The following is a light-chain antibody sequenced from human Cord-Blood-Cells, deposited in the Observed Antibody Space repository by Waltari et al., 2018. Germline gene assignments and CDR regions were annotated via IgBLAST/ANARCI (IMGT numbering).Light chain of an antibody. Sequence: DIVLTQYPDSLAVSLGERATINCKSSQSVLYRSNNKNYLAWYQQKPGHPPKLLIYWASTRESGVPDRFSGSGSGTDFTLTISSLLAEDVAVYYCQQYYSTPFTFGPGTKVDIK. J-gene: IGKJ3*01. V-gene: IGKV4-1*01. CDR1: QSVLYRSNNKNY. CDR2: WAS. CDR3: QQYYSTPFT.